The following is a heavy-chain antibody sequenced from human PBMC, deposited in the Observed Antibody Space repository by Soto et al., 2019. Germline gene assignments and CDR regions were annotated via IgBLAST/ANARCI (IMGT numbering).Heavy chain of an antibody. V-gene: IGHV4-59*02. CDR1: GASVNDYF. Sequence: SETLSLTCTVSGASVNDYFWTWIRQPPGKGLEWIGYIHYSGTTSFFPSYNPSLRSRVTISEDTSKNQFSLKLLSVTTADTAVYFCAAGEASSRNLAPYYLDFWGQGTLVTVSS. J-gene: IGHJ4*02. D-gene: IGHD6-13*01. CDR2: IHYSGTT. CDR3: AAGEASSRNLAPYYLDF.